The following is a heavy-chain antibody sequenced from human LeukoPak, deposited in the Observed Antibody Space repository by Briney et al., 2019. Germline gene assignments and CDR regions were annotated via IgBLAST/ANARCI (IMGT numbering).Heavy chain of an antibody. CDR3: ARDGGSESYAFDY. Sequence: GGSLRLSCAASGFTFSRYGFHWVRQAPGKGLEWVAFISDSGGDKWYADSVKGRLTISRDKPKNTVNLQMSSLRVEDTALYYCARDGGSESYAFDYWGQGTQVTVSS. J-gene: IGHJ4*02. CDR2: ISDSGGDK. V-gene: IGHV3-30*02. D-gene: IGHD3-10*01. CDR1: GFTFSRYG.